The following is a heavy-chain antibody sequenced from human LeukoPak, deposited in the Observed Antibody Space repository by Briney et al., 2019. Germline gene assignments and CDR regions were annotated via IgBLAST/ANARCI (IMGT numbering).Heavy chain of an antibody. V-gene: IGHV1-69*06. Sequence: SVKVSCKASGGTFSSYAISWVRQAPGQGLEWMGGIIPIFGTANYAQKFQGRVTITADKSTSTAYMELSSLRSEDTAVYYCARDPYDYVWGTYRYPDYWGQGTLVTVSS. CDR2: IIPIFGTA. CDR1: GGTFSSYA. CDR3: ARDPYDYVWGTYRYPDY. D-gene: IGHD3-16*02. J-gene: IGHJ4*02.